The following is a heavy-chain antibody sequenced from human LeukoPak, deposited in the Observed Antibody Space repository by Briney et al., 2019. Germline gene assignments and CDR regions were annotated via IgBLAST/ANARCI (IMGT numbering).Heavy chain of an antibody. CDR2: IYWDDDK. CDR1: GFSLSTSGVG. V-gene: IGHV2-5*02. Sequence: ESGPTLVKPTQTLTLTCTFSGFSLSTSGVGVGWIRQPPGKALEWLALIYWDDDKRYSPSLKSRLTITKDTSKNQVVLTMANMDPVDTATYYCAHPRGRPIDNWFDPWGQGTLVTVSS. J-gene: IGHJ5*02. CDR3: AHPRGRPIDNWFDP. D-gene: IGHD3-16*01.